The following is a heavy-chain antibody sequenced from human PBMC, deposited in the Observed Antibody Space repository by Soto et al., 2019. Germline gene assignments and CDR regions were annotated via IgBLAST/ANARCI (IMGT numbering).Heavy chain of an antibody. CDR1: GFTFSDYY. CDR3: ARSESGKFSY. J-gene: IGHJ4*02. D-gene: IGHD1-26*01. Sequence: PGGSLRLSCVASGFTFSDYYMHWVRQAPGKGPVWVSRLNGDGSSTNYADSVKGRFTISRDNAKNTLYLQMNSLRAEDTAVYYCARSESGKFSYWGQGTLVTVSS. CDR2: LNGDGSST. V-gene: IGHV3-74*01.